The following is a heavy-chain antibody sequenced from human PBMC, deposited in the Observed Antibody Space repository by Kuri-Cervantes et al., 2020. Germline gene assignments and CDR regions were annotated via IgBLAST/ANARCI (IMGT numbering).Heavy chain of an antibody. Sequence: GSLRLSCTVSGGSISVYYWSWIRQPPGRGPEWIGYIYNGGSTNYNPSLKGRVTISVDTSKNQFSLKLTSVTPADTAVYYCARDPITIFGVVTQKNALFDYWGQGTLVTVSS. J-gene: IGHJ4*02. V-gene: IGHV4-59*01. D-gene: IGHD3-3*01. CDR1: GGSISVYY. CDR2: IYNGGST. CDR3: ARDPITIFGVVTQKNALFDY.